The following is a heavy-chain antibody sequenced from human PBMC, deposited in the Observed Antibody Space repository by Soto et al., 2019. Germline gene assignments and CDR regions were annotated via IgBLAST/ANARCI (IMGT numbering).Heavy chain of an antibody. CDR1: GFTFSSYA. D-gene: IGHD3-9*01. CDR3: AKDSAPSRYFEGSQTDY. J-gene: IGHJ4*02. CDR2: ISGSGGST. V-gene: IGHV3-23*01. Sequence: GGSLRLSCAASGFTFSSYAMSWVRQAPGKGLEWASAISGSGGSTYYADSVKGRFTISRDNSKNTLYLQMNSLRAEDTAVYYCAKDSAPSRYFEGSQTDYWGQGTLVTVSS.